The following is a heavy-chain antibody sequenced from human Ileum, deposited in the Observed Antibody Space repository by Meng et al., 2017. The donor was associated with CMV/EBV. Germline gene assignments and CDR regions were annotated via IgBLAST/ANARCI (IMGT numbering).Heavy chain of an antibody. J-gene: IGHJ4*01. CDR1: GGSISSCIHF. Sequence: RLHVRDSDPGLGNPSETRSPPCSASGGSISSCIHFWVWIRQPPGKGLEWIGTIYYTGTTYYNPSLKSRVTISVDTSKNQFSLKLSSVTAADTALYYCARGFYDFWEPDYWGHGTLVTVSS. CDR3: ARGFYDFWEPDY. D-gene: IGHD3/OR15-3a*01. V-gene: IGHV4-39*06. CDR2: IYYTGTT.